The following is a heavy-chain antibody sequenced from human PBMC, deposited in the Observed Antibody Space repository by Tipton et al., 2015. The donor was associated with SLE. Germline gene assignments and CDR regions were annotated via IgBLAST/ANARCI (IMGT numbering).Heavy chain of an antibody. D-gene: IGHD4-17*01. V-gene: IGHV4-38-2*02. Sequence: TLSLTCAVSGYSISSGYYWGWIRQPPGKGLEWIGSIYHSGSTSYNPSLKSRVTISVDTSKNQFSLKLSSVTAADTAVYYCARDGGYGDYRWFDPWGQGTLVTVSS. CDR1: GYSISSGYY. CDR2: IYHSGST. CDR3: ARDGGYGDYRWFDP. J-gene: IGHJ5*02.